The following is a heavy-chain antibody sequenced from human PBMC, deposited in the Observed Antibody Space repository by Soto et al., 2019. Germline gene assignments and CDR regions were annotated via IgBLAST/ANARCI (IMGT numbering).Heavy chain of an antibody. Sequence: QVQLEESGGGVVQPGRSLRLSCAASGFTFSSYAMHWVRQAPGKGLEWVAVISYDGSNNYDADSVKGRFTISRDNSKNTLYLQMNSLRAEDTAVYYCAKTITTYSGDSRGRGALVDYWGQGTLVTVSS. D-gene: IGHD3-22*01. CDR1: GFTFSSYA. V-gene: IGHV3-30-3*02. CDR3: AKTITTYSGDSRGRGALVDY. J-gene: IGHJ4*02. CDR2: ISYDGSNN.